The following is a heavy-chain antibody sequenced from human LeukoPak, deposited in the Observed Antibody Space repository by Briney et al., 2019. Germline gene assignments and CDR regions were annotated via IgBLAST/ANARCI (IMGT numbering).Heavy chain of an antibody. D-gene: IGHD3-22*01. J-gene: IGHJ4*02. Sequence: GGSLRLSCAGSGFIFNNYAMHWVRQPPGKGLEWVSGISWNSGSIDYADSVKGRFTISRDNAKNSLSLQMNSLRAEDTAVYYCAREGSSGYYPYWGQGILVTVSS. V-gene: IGHV3-9*01. CDR1: GFIFNNYA. CDR3: AREGSSGYYPY. CDR2: ISWNSGSI.